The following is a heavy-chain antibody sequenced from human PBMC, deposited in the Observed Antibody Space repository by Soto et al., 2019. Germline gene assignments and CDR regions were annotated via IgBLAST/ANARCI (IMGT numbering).Heavy chain of an antibody. CDR3: ASSPIRSPTPYYDFWSGYSTAEYFQH. V-gene: IGHV5-51*01. D-gene: IGHD3-3*01. J-gene: IGHJ1*01. CDR1: GYSFTSYW. CDR2: IYPGDSDT. Sequence: PGESLKISCNGSGYSFTSYWIGWVRQMPGKGLEWMGIIYPGDSDTRYSPSFQGQVTISADKSISTAYLQWSSLKASDTAMYYCASSPIRSPTPYYDFWSGYSTAEYFQHWGQGTLVTVSS.